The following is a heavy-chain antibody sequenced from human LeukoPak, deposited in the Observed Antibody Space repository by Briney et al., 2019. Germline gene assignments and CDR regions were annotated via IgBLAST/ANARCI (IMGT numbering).Heavy chain of an antibody. J-gene: IGHJ4*02. CDR2: IWYDGTNK. CDR3: ARVYPDVDFWSGYYLLDY. D-gene: IGHD3-3*01. Sequence: GGSLRLSCAASGFTFSSHGMHWVRQAPGKGLEWVAVIWYDGTNKHYADSVKGRFTISRDNSKNTLYLQTNSLRAEDTAVYYCARVYPDVDFWSGYYLLDYWGQGTLVTVSS. CDR1: GFTFSSHG. V-gene: IGHV3-33*01.